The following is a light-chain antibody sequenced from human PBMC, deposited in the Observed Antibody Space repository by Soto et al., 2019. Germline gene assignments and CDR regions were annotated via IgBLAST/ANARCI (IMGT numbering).Light chain of an antibody. CDR1: QSVSRY. Sequence: EIVLRQSPATLSLSPGERATLSCRASQSVSRYLAWYQQKPGQAPRLXIYDASNRANGIPARFSGSGSGTDLTLTISSLEPEDFAVYDCQQRSNWPTWTFGQGTQVDNK. J-gene: IGKJ1*01. V-gene: IGKV3-11*01. CDR3: QQRSNWPTWT. CDR2: DAS.